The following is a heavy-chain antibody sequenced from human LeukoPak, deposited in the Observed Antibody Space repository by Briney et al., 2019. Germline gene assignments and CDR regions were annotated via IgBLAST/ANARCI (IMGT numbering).Heavy chain of an antibody. J-gene: IGHJ4*02. CDR3: ARVPRQLLPYFDY. CDR1: GYTFDDYD. Sequence: GASVTVSFTSSGYTFDDYDMHWVRQAPGQGLEWMGWFNPISGGTAYARKFQGRVTMTWDTSISTVYMELIRLTSDDTALFYCARVPRQLLPYFDYWGQGTLVTVSS. D-gene: IGHD2-15*01. V-gene: IGHV1-2*02. CDR2: FNPISGGT.